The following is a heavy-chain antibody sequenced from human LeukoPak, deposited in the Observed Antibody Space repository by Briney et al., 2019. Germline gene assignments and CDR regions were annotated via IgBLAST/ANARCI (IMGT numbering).Heavy chain of an antibody. V-gene: IGHV1-2*02. Sequence: ASVKVSCKASGYTFTVYYIHWLRQAPGQSLEWMGWVIPNSGGTNYAQNFQGRVTMTRDASISTAYMELSSLRSEDTAVYYCARRYCPNGVCYHDRGAFDIWGQGTMVTVSS. J-gene: IGHJ3*02. D-gene: IGHD2-8*01. CDR2: VIPNSGGT. CDR3: ARRYCPNGVCYHDRGAFDI. CDR1: GYTFTVYY.